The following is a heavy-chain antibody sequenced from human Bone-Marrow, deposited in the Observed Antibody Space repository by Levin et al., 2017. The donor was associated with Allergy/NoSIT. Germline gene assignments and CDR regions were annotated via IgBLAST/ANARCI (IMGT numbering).Heavy chain of an antibody. J-gene: IGHJ6*02. CDR2: ISYDGSNK. V-gene: IGHV3-30*18. Sequence: GGSLRLSCAASGFTFSSYGMHWVRQAPGKGLEWVAVISYDGSNKYYADSVKGRFTISRDNSKNTLYLQMNSLRAEDTAVYYCAKVRAARHYYYYGMDVWGQGTTVTVSS. D-gene: IGHD6-6*01. CDR3: AKVRAARHYYYYGMDV. CDR1: GFTFSSYG.